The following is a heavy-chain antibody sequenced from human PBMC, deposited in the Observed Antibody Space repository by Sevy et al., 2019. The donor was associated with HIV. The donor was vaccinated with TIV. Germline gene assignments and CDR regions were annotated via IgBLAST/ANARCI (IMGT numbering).Heavy chain of an antibody. CDR1: GFTFSRYG. CDR3: AKNDATVTPFYGFDM. D-gene: IGHD4-17*01. V-gene: IGHV3-30*18. Sequence: GGSLRLSCAASGFTFSRYGMHWVRQAPGKGLEWVALISHDGSNKYYIDSVKGRFTISRDNSKNTLYLQMSSLRVEDTAVYYCAKNDATVTPFYGFDMWGQGTLVTVSS. J-gene: IGHJ3*02. CDR2: ISHDGSNK.